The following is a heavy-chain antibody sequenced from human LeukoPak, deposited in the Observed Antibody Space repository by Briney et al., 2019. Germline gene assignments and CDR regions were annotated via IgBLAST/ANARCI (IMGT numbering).Heavy chain of an antibody. CDR3: ARGSWVRRGGRY. J-gene: IGHJ4*02. Sequence: GGSLRLSCAASGFTFSSYEMNWVRRAPGKGLEWVSYISSSGSTIYYADSVKGRFTISRDNAKNSLYLQMNSLRAEDTAVYYCARGSWVRRGGRYWGQGTLVTVSS. V-gene: IGHV3-48*03. D-gene: IGHD3-10*01. CDR1: GFTFSSYE. CDR2: ISSSGSTI.